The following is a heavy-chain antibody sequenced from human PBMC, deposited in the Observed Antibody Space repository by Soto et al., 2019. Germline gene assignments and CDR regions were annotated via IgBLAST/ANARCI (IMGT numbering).Heavy chain of an antibody. CDR3: ARDRGNYDFWSGYRWFDP. V-gene: IGHV3-7*01. CDR2: IKQDGSEK. CDR1: GFTFSSYW. D-gene: IGHD3-3*01. J-gene: IGHJ5*02. Sequence: GGSLRLSCAASGFTFSSYWMSWVRQAPGKGLEWVANIKQDGSEKYYVDSVKGRFTISRDNAKNSLYLQMNSLRAEDTAVYYCARDRGNYDFWSGYRWFDPWGQGTLVTVSS.